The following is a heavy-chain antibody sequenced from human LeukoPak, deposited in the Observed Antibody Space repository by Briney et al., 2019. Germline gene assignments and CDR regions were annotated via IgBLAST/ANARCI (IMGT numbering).Heavy chain of an antibody. J-gene: IGHJ5*02. CDR2: IYYSGST. D-gene: IGHD3-10*01. V-gene: IGHV4-39*07. Sequence: SETLSLTCTVSGGSISSSSYYWGWIRQPPGKGLEWIGSIYYSGSTYYNPSLKSRVTISVDTSKNQFSLKLSSVTAADTAVYYCARGGTITMVRGVIINNWFDPWGQGTLVTVSS. CDR1: GGSISSSSYY. CDR3: ARGGTITMVRGVIINNWFDP.